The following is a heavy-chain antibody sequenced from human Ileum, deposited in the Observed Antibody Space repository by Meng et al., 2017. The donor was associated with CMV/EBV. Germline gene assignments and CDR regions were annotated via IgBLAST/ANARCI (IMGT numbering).Heavy chain of an antibody. D-gene: IGHD1-26*01. CDR1: GGSFSSFS. Sequence: VQLQQWGAGLLKPSETLSPTCGVNGGSFSSFSWTWIRQPPGKGPEWIGDINHRGTTNYSPSLKSRVTISIDTSKKQFSLRLSSLTAADTAVYYCTRGRVGDWGFDFWGQGTLVTVSS. J-gene: IGHJ4*02. CDR3: TRGRVGDWGFDF. V-gene: IGHV4-34*02. CDR2: INHRGTT.